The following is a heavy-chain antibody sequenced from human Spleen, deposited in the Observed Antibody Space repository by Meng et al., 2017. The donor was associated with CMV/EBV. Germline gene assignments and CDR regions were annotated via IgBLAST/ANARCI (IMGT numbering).Heavy chain of an antibody. CDR3: ARVAAMPHYFDY. CDR1: GGTFSSYA. J-gene: IGHJ4*02. CDR2: IIPILGIA. Sequence: SVKVSCKASGGTFSSYAISWVRQAPGQGLEWMGGIIPILGIANYAQKFQGRVTITADKSTSTAYMELSSLRSADTAVYYCARVAAMPHYFDYWGQGTRVTVSS. V-gene: IGHV1-69*10. D-gene: IGHD2-2*01.